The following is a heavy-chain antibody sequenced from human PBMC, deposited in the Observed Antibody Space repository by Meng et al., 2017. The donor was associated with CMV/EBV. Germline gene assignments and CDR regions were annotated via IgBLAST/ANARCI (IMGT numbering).Heavy chain of an antibody. D-gene: IGHD2-2*01. CDR1: GGSFSGYY. V-gene: IGHV4-34*01. Sequence: ESLKISCAVYGGSFSGYYWSWIRQPPGKGLEWIGEINHSGSTNYNPSLKSRVTISVDTSKNQFSLKLSSVTAADTAVYYCARGPSKYCSSTSCYRNWFDPWGQGTLVTVSS. J-gene: IGHJ5*02. CDR3: ARGPSKYCSSTSCYRNWFDP. CDR2: INHSGST.